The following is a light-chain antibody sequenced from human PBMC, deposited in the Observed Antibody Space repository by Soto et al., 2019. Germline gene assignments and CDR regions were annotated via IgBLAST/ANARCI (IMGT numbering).Light chain of an antibody. V-gene: IGKV3-20*01. J-gene: IGKJ1*01. Sequence: EIVLTQSPGTLSLSPGERATLSFMASQSISSSYLAWYQQKPGQAPRLLVYGASSRATGIPDRFSGSRSGTDFTLTISRLEPEDFAVYYCQQYGSSRTFGQGTKVDIK. CDR1: QSISSSY. CDR2: GAS. CDR3: QQYGSSRT.